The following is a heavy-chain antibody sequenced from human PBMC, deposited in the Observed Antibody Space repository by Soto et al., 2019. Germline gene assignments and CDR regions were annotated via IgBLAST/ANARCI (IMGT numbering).Heavy chain of an antibody. CDR2: IYYSGST. CDR1: GGSISSGGYY. V-gene: IGHV4-31*03. J-gene: IGHJ6*02. D-gene: IGHD2-2*01. Sequence: QVQLQESGPGLVKPSQTLSLTCTVSGGSISSGGYYWSWIRQHPGKGLEWIGYIYYSGSTYYNPSLKSRVTESVDTSKNHFSLKLSSVTAADTAVYYCAREKYRQRRPPPHWHHDYYYYGMDVWGQGTTVTVSS. CDR3: AREKYRQRRPPPHWHHDYYYYGMDV.